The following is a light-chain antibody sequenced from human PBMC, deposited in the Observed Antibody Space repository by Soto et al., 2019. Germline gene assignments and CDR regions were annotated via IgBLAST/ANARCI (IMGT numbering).Light chain of an antibody. CDR1: SSNIGAGYD. V-gene: IGLV1-40*01. CDR3: QSYDSSLSRGV. CDR2: GNS. Sequence: QLVLTQPPSVSGAPGQRVTISCTGSSSNIGAGYDVHWYQQLPGTAPKLLIYGNSNRPSGVPDRFSGSKSGTSASLAITGLQAEEEADYYCQSYDSSLSRGVFGGGTKLTVL. J-gene: IGLJ3*02.